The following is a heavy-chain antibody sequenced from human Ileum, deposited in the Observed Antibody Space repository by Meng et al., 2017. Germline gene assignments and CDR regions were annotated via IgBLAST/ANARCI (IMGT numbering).Heavy chain of an antibody. CDR2: IHSTAGQ. CDR1: GFSVRRAY. D-gene: IGHD2/OR15-2a*01. Sequence: QLEEAGGGLLQAGESRRYTCAASGFSVRRAYMAWVRKGPGKGPEWISMIHSTAGQFFAESETGRFMISKDDSKNTLFLQMDSLRSEDTAVYHCANRFLWGPGTLVTVSS. J-gene: IGHJ4*02. CDR3: ANRFL. V-gene: IGHV3-66*02.